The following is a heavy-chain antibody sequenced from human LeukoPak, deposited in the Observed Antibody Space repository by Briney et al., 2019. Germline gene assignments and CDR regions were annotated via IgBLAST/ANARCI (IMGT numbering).Heavy chain of an antibody. CDR1: GFTVSSNY. CDR3: ARRAVAGTGGAFDI. V-gene: IGHV3-66*02. J-gene: IGHJ3*02. D-gene: IGHD6-19*01. Sequence: GGSLRLSCAASGFTVSSNYMSWVRQAPGKGLEWVSVIYSGGSIYYADSVKGRFTISRDNSKNTLYLQMNSLRAEDTAVYYCARRAVAGTGGAFDIWGQGTMVTVSS. CDR2: IYSGGSI.